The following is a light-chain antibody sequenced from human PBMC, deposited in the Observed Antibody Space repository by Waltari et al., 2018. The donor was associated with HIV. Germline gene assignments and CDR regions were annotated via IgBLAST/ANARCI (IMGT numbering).Light chain of an antibody. CDR3: QSYDGSLRGRWV. J-gene: IGLJ3*02. V-gene: IGLV1-40*01. CDR2: HNN. Sequence: QSTLTQPPSISGAPGQRITISCAGDMSNPGAGSAVPWYQQFPGTAPRLLIYHNNNLPSGVPDRFSGAKSCSSASLAITGLQTEDEADYYCQSYDGSLRGRWVFGGGTKLTVL. CDR1: MSNPGAGSA.